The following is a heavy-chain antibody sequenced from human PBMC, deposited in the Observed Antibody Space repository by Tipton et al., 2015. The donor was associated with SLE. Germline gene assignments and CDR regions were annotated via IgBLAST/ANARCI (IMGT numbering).Heavy chain of an antibody. CDR2: IYYSGST. Sequence: TLSLTCTVSGGSISSSSYYWGWIRQPPGKGLEWIGSIYYSGSTYYNPSLKSRVTISVDTSKNQFSQKLSSVTAADTAVYYCARPDYGDLNYFDYWGRERWSPSPQ. D-gene: IGHD4-17*01. V-gene: IGHV4-39*07. CDR3: ARPDYGDLNYFDY. J-gene: IGHJ4*02. CDR1: GGSISSSSYY.